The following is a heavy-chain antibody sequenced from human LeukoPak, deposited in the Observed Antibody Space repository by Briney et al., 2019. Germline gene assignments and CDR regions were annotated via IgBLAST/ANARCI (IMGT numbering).Heavy chain of an antibody. CDR2: IYTSGST. V-gene: IGHV4-4*07. Sequence: SETLSLTCTVSGGSISSYYWSWIRQPAGKGLEWIGRIYTSGSTNYNPSLKSRVTMSVDTSKNQFSLKLSSVTAADTAVYYCARVHVPGGYGSGSYYSDWGQVTLVTVSS. CDR1: GGSISSYY. J-gene: IGHJ4*02. CDR3: ARVHVPGGYGSGSYYSD. D-gene: IGHD3-10*01.